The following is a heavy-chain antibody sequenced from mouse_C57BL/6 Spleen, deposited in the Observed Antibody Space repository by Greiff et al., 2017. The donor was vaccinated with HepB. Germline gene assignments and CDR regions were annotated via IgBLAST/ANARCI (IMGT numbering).Heavy chain of an antibody. CDR2: IDPSDSET. D-gene: IGHD1-1*01. J-gene: IGHJ4*01. CDR3: ARSSYYGSSYSYAMDY. V-gene: IGHV1-52*01. CDR1: GYTFTSYW. Sequence: QVQLQQPGAELVRPGSSVKLSCKASGYTFTSYWMHWVKQRPIQGLEWIGNIDPSDSETHYNQKFKDKATLTVDKSFSTAYMQLSSLTSEDSAVYYCARSSYYGSSYSYAMDYWGQGTSVTVSS.